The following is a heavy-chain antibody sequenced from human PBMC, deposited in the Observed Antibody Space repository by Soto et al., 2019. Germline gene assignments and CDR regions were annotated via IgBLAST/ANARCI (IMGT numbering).Heavy chain of an antibody. CDR1: GYSFTSYW. D-gene: IGHD4-17*01. J-gene: IGHJ6*02. CDR3: ATHHGPLYYYYGMDV. V-gene: IGHV5-51*01. Sequence: PGESLKISCKGSGYSFTSYWIGWVRQMPGKGLEWMGIIYPGDSDTRYSPSFQGQVTISADKSISTAYLQWSSLKASDTAMYYCATHHGPLYYYYGMDVWGQGTTVTVSS. CDR2: IYPGDSDT.